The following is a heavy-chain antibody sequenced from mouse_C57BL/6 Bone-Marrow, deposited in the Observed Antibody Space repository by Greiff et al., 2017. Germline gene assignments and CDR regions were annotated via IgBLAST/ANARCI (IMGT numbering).Heavy chain of an antibody. J-gene: IGHJ3*01. CDR3: AREGGDSSGYPSWFAY. CDR2: IDPSDSYT. CDR1: GYTFTSYW. D-gene: IGHD3-2*02. V-gene: IGHV1-69*01. Sequence: VQLQQPGAELVMPGASVKLSCKASGYTFTSYWMHWVKQRPGQGLEWIGEIDPSDSYTNYNQKFKGKSTLTVDKSSSTAYMQLSSLTSEVSAVYSCAREGGDSSGYPSWFAYWGQGTPVTVSA.